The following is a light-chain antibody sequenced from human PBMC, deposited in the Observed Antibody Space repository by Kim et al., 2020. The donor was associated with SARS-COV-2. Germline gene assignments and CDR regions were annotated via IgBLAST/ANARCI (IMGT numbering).Light chain of an antibody. V-gene: IGLV10-54*01. CDR1: SNNVGDQG. CDR2: RSN. Sequence: QAGLTQPPSVSKDLRQTATLTCTGNSNNVGDQGAAWLQQHQGHPPKLLSYRSNNRPSGISERLSASRSGNTASLTITGLQPEDEADYYCSAWDSSLSAWVFGGGTQLTVL. CDR3: SAWDSSLSAWV. J-gene: IGLJ3*02.